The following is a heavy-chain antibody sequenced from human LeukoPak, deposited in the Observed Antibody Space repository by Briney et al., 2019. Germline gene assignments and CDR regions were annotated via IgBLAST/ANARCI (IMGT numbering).Heavy chain of an antibody. CDR1: RFSFANYA. J-gene: IGHJ5*02. CDR2: FNAGGGIT. D-gene: IGHD6-6*01. CDR3: ARDVTARPRWFDP. V-gene: IGHV3-23*01. Sequence: PGGSLRLSCEGSRFSFANYAMSWVRQTPGKGLDWISAFNAGGGITYYADSVKGRFTISRDNSKNTLYLQMDGLRVEDSAVYYCARDVTARPRWFDPWGQGTLVSVSS.